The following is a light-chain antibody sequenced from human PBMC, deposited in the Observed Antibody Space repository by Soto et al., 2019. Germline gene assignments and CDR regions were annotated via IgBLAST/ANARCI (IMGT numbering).Light chain of an antibody. CDR1: SSNSGAGYD. CDR2: GNS. CDR3: QSYDSSLSGLYV. V-gene: IGLV1-40*01. Sequence: QSVLTQPPSVSGAPGRRVTISCTGSSSNSGAGYDVHWYQQLPGTAPKLLIYGNSNRPSGVPDRFSGSKSGTSASLAITELQAEDEADYYCQSYDSSLSGLYVFGTGTKVTVL. J-gene: IGLJ1*01.